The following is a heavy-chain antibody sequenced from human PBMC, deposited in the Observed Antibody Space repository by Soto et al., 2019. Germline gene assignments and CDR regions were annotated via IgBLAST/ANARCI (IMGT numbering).Heavy chain of an antibody. D-gene: IGHD3-10*01. J-gene: IGHJ3*02. CDR1: GDTFSSHW. CDR3: VRPQAKELGTIRGAFDI. Sequence: GESLKISCKGSGDTFSSHWIAWVRQMPGKGLELVGLIYPADSDTRYSPSFEGQVTISVDKSISTAYLQWSFLKASDTAMYYCVRPQAKELGTIRGAFDIWGQGTKVTVSS. CDR2: IYPADSDT. V-gene: IGHV5-51*01.